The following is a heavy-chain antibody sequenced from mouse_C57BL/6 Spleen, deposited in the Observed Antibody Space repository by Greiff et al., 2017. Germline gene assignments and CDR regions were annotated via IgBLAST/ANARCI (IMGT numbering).Heavy chain of an antibody. J-gene: IGHJ4*01. CDR3: ASNDGYYVHYAMDY. CDR2: IYPGSGSN. CDR1: GYTFTSYW. V-gene: IGHV1-55*01. Sequence: QVQLQQPGAELVKPGASVKMSCKASGYTFTSYWITWVKQRPGQGLEWIGDIYPGSGSNNYNEKFKSKATLTVDTSSSTAYMQLSSLTSEDSAVYYCASNDGYYVHYAMDYWGQGTSVTVSS. D-gene: IGHD2-3*01.